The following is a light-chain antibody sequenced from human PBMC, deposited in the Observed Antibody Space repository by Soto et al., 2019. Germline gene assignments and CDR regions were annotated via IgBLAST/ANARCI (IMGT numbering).Light chain of an antibody. V-gene: IGLV1-44*01. J-gene: IGLJ1*01. CDR1: FSNIGDNA. Sequence: QSVLTQPPSLSATPGQRVNISCPGSFSNIGDNAVNWYQQLPGAAPKLLIYLNDQRPSGVPDRFSGSKSGTSAFLAISGLQSEDEVDYYCAAWDDSLNALFGTGTKVTV. CDR2: LND. CDR3: AAWDDSLNAL.